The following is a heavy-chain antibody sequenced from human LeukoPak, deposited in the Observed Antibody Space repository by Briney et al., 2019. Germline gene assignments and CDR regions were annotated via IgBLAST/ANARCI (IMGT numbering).Heavy chain of an antibody. D-gene: IGHD2-2*01. CDR1: GFTFSSYT. J-gene: IGHJ4*02. CDR3: ARDKVGSTVVVPAFDY. V-gene: IGHV3-21*01. Sequence: GSLRLSCAASGFTFSSYTMNWVRQAPGKGLEWVSFISGSSSYIYYADSVKGRFTISRDNAKNSLYLQMSSLRAEDTAVYYCARDKVGSTVVVPAFDYWGQGTLDTVSS. CDR2: ISGSSSYI.